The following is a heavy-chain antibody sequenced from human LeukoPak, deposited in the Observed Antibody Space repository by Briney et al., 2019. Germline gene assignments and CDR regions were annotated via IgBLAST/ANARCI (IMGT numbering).Heavy chain of an antibody. CDR3: ATTSSSWYSGLYGGLFY. CDR1: GFTFSGSV. J-gene: IGHJ4*02. Sequence: AGGSLRLSCAASGFTFSGSVLLWVRQASGRGLEWVGRIRSKADNDATAYAASVKGRFTISRDNSKNTLYLQMNSLRAEDTAVYYCATTSSSWYSGLYGGLFYWGQGTLVTVSS. V-gene: IGHV3-73*01. CDR2: IRSKADNDAT. D-gene: IGHD6-13*01.